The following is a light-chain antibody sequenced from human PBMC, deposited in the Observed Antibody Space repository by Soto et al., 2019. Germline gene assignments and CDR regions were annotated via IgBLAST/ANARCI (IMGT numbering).Light chain of an antibody. Sequence: IVLPQSPATLSLSPGERATLSCRASQSVSVYLAWYQQKPGQAPRLLIYGASSRATGIPDRFSGSGSGTDFTLTINRLEPEDFAVYYCQQRSNWLSITFGQGTRLEI. CDR1: QSVSVY. J-gene: IGKJ5*01. V-gene: IGKV3-11*01. CDR2: GAS. CDR3: QQRSNWLSIT.